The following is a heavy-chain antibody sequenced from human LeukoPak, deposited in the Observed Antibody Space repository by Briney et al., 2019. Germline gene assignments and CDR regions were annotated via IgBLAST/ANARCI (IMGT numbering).Heavy chain of an antibody. CDR2: ISSSGGST. CDR1: GFTFSSYA. CDR3: AKGYSYATLGFDY. J-gene: IGHJ4*02. D-gene: IGHD5-18*01. V-gene: IGHV3-23*01. Sequence: GGSLRLSCAASGFTFSSYAMSWVRQAPGKGLEWVSAISSSGGSTYYADSVKGRFTISRDNSKNTLYLQMNSLRAEDTAVYYCAKGYSYATLGFDYWGQGTLVTVSS.